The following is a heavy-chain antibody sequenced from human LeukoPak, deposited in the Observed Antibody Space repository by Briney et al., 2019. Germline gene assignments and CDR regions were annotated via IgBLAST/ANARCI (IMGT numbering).Heavy chain of an antibody. J-gene: IGHJ4*02. Sequence: PGGSLRLSCAASGFTFSSYGMHWVRQAPGKGLEWVAVIWYDGSNKYYADSVKGRFTISRDNSKNTLYLQMNSLRAEDTAVYYCARVYHGDYLRGDYWGQGTLVTVSS. CDR3: ARVYHGDYLRGDY. V-gene: IGHV3-33*01. D-gene: IGHD4-17*01. CDR1: GFTFSSYG. CDR2: IWYDGSNK.